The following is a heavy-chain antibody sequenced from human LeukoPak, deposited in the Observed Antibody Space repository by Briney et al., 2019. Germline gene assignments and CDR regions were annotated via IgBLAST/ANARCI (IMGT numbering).Heavy chain of an antibody. Sequence: GGSLRLSCAASGLTFSNYWMHWVRQAPDKGLVWVSRINSDGSSTTYADSVKGRFTISRDNAKNTLFLQMNSLRGEDTAVYYCARSNYYDTSGYYLWGQGTLVTVSS. J-gene: IGHJ5*02. V-gene: IGHV3-74*01. CDR1: GLTFSNYW. D-gene: IGHD3-22*01. CDR3: ARSNYYDTSGYYL. CDR2: INSDGSST.